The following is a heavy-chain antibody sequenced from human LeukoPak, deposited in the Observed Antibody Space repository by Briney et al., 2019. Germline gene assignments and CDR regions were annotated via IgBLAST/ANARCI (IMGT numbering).Heavy chain of an antibody. V-gene: IGHV1-69*13. D-gene: IGHD3-22*01. J-gene: IGHJ4*02. CDR1: GGTFSSYA. CDR3: ARSSRYYDSSGLQAYYFDY. CDR2: IIPIFGTA. Sequence: SVKVSCKASGGTFSSYAISWVRQAPGQGLEWMGGIIPIFGTANYAQKFQGRVTITADESTSTAYMELSSLRSENTAVYYCARSSRYYDSSGLQAYYFDYWGQGTLVTVSS.